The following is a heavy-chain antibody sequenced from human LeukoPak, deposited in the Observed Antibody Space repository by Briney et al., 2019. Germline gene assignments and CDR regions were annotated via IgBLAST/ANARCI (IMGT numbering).Heavy chain of an antibody. V-gene: IGHV4-34*01. Sequence: PSETLSLTCAVYGGSFSGYYWSWIRQPPGKGLEWIGEINHSGSTNYNPSLKSRVTISVGTSKNQFSLKLSSVTAADTAVYYCARDPVLRFSGFDPWGQGTLVTVSS. CDR1: GGSFSGYY. CDR3: ARDPVLRFSGFDP. CDR2: INHSGST. J-gene: IGHJ5*02. D-gene: IGHD3-3*01.